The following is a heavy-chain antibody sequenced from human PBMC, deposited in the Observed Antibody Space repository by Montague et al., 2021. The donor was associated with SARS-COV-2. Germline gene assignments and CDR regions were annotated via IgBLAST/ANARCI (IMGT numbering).Heavy chain of an antibody. V-gene: IGHV4-34*01. CDR2: INHSGST. CDR1: GESVSGYY. CDR3: AREYRIELWQTNWYFGL. Sequence: SETLSLTCAVYGESVSGYYWSWIRQPPGKGLEWIGEINHSGSTDYNPSLKSRVSISADTSKNQFSLRLSSVTAADTAVYYCAREYRIELWQTNWYFGLWGRGTLVTVSS. J-gene: IGHJ2*01. D-gene: IGHD5-18*01.